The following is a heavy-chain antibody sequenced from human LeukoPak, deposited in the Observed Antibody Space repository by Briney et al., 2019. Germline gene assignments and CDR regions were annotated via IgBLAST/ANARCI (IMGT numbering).Heavy chain of an antibody. CDR3: ARDNPYGSGTDY. CDR2: INHSGST. V-gene: IGHV4-34*01. CDR1: GGSISSYY. J-gene: IGHJ4*02. D-gene: IGHD3-10*01. Sequence: SETLSLTCTVSGGSISSYYWSWIRQPPGKVLEWIGEINHSGSTNYNPSLKSRVTISVDTSKNQFSLKVNSVTAADTAVYYCARDNPYGSGTDYWGQGSLVTVSS.